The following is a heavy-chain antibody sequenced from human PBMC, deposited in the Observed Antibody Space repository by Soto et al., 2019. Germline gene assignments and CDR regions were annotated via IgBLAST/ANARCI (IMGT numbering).Heavy chain of an antibody. CDR2: ISAYNGNT. V-gene: IGHV1-18*01. J-gene: IGHJ5*02. CDR3: ARDGPAAAGTRWFDP. CDR1: GYTFTSSG. D-gene: IGHD6-13*01. Sequence: VKVSCKASGYTFTSSGISWVRQAPEQGLEWMGWISAYNGNTNYAQKLQGRVTMTTDTSTSTAYMELRSLRSDDTAVYYCARDGPAAAGTRWFDPWGQGTLVTVSS.